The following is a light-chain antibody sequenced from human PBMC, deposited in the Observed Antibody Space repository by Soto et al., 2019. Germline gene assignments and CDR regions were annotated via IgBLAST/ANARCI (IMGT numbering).Light chain of an antibody. J-gene: IGKJ1*01. CDR3: QQLNSYPRT. CDR1: QGISSY. Sequence: DIQLTKSPSFLSASVGDRVTITCRASQGISSYLAWYQQKPGKAPKLLIYAASTLQSGVPSRFNGSGSGTEFTLTISSLQPEDFATYYCQQLNSYPRTFGQGTKVDIK. V-gene: IGKV1-9*01. CDR2: AAS.